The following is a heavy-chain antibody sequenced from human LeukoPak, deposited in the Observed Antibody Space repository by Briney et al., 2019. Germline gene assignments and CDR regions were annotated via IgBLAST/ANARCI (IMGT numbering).Heavy chain of an antibody. V-gene: IGHV4-34*01. Sequence: SETLSLTCAVYSGSFSGYYWSWIRQPPGKGLEWIGEINHSGSTNYNPSLKSRVTISVDTSKNQFSLKLSSVTAADTAVYYCARQPTTIYKRAFDYWGQGTLVTVSS. J-gene: IGHJ4*02. CDR3: ARQPTTIYKRAFDY. CDR2: INHSGST. D-gene: IGHD3-3*01. CDR1: SGSFSGYY.